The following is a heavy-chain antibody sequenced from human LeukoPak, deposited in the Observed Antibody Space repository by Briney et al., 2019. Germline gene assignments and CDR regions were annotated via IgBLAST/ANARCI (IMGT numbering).Heavy chain of an antibody. D-gene: IGHD4/OR15-4a*01. CDR1: GFTFSSYE. V-gene: IGHV3-21*01. J-gene: IGHJ5*02. CDR3: ARIPNSANFPNWFDP. CDR2: ISSSSNYI. Sequence: GGSLRLSCAASGFTFSSYEMNWVRQAPGKGLEWVSSISSSSNYIYYADSVKGRFTISRDNAKNSPYLEMNSLRAEDTAVYYCARIPNSANFPNWFDPWGQGTLVTVSS.